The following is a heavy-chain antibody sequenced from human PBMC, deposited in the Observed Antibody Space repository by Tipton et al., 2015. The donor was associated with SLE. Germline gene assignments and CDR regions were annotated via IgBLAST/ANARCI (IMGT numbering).Heavy chain of an antibody. V-gene: IGHV4-59*11. CDR2: IYYSGST. J-gene: IGHJ4*02. CDR3: ARDSTGP. Sequence: TLSLTCIVSGGSISSHYWSWIRQPPGKGLEWIGYIYYSGSTNYNPSLKSRVTISVDTSKNQFSLKLSSVTAADTAVYYCARDSTGPWGQGTLVTVSS. CDR1: GGSISSHY. D-gene: IGHD4-11*01.